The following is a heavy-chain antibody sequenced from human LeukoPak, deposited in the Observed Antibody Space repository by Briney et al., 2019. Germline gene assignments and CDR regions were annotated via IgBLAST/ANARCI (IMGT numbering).Heavy chain of an antibody. CDR3: ARPLTTSGWYFDL. V-gene: IGHV1-2*02. Sequence: ASAKVSCKASGYTFTGFYIHWVRQAPGQGLEWMGWLNPNSGGTNSAQKFQDRVTMTRDTSISTAYMELSSLKSNDTAVYYCARPLTTSGWYFDLWGRGTLVTVSS. CDR2: LNPNSGGT. CDR1: GYTFTGFY. J-gene: IGHJ2*01. D-gene: IGHD1-14*01.